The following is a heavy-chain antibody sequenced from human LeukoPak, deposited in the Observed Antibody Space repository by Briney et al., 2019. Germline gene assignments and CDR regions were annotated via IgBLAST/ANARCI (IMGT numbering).Heavy chain of an antibody. CDR1: GGSISSSTYY. D-gene: IGHD2-21*01. J-gene: IGHJ6*03. CDR2: IFYSGRT. Sequence: PSETLSLTCTVSGGSISSSTYYWRWLRQPPGTGLEWLGSIFYSGRTYYNPSLKSRVTMSVDTSKNQFSLRLSSVNAADTAVYYCARGGTPSYYYYMDVWGKGTTVTVSS. V-gene: IGHV4-39*07. CDR3: ARGGTPSYYYYMDV.